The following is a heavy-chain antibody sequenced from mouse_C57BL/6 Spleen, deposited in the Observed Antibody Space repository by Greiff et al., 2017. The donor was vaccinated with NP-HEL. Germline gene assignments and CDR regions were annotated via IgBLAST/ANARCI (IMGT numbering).Heavy chain of an antibody. Sequence: QVQLKQPGAELVMPGASVKLSCKASGYTFTSYWMHWVKQRPGQGLEWIGEIDPSDSYTNYNQKFKGKSTLTVDKSSSTAYMQLSSLTSEDSAVYYCARSELSFDYWGQGTTLTVSS. CDR2: IDPSDSYT. J-gene: IGHJ2*01. V-gene: IGHV1-69*01. CDR1: GYTFTSYW. D-gene: IGHD3-3*01. CDR3: ARSELSFDY.